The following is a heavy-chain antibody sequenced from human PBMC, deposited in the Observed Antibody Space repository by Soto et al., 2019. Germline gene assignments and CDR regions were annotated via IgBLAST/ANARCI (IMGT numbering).Heavy chain of an antibody. CDR2: IIPIFGTA. J-gene: IGHJ4*02. V-gene: IGHV1-69*13. Sequence: GASVKVSCKASGGTFSSYAISWVRQAPGQGLEWMGGIIPIFGTANYAQKFQGRVTITADESTNTAYMELSSLRSEDTDVYYCATDQSGSYEVDYWGQGTLVTVSS. D-gene: IGHD1-26*01. CDR3: ATDQSGSYEVDY. CDR1: GGTFSSYA.